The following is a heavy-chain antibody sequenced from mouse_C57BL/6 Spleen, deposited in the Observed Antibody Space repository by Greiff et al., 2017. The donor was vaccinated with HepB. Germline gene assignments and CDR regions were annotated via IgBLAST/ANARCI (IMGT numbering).Heavy chain of an antibody. CDR1: GFTFSSYG. D-gene: IGHD2-1*01. CDR3: ARREGNHADY. Sequence: EVKLVESGGDLVKPGGSLKLSCAASGFTFSSYGMSWVRQTPDKRLEWVATISSGGSYTYYPDSVKGRFTISRDNAKNTLYLQMSSLKSEDTAMYYCARREGNHADYWGQGTTLTVSS. J-gene: IGHJ2*01. CDR2: ISSGGSYT. V-gene: IGHV5-6*02.